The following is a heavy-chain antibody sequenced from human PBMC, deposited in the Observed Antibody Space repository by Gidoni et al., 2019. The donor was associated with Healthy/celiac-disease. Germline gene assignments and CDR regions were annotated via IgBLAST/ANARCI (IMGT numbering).Heavy chain of an antibody. J-gene: IGHJ6*02. Sequence: EVQLVESGGGLVQPGRSLRLSCAASGFTFDDYAMHWVRQAPGKGLECVSGISWNSGSIGYADSVKGRFTISRDNAKNSLYLQMNSLRAEDTALYYCAKSSGGARGSDYYYGMDVWGQGTTVTVSS. CDR3: AKSSGGARGSDYYYGMDV. D-gene: IGHD2-8*02. V-gene: IGHV3-9*01. CDR2: ISWNSGSI. CDR1: GFTFDDYA.